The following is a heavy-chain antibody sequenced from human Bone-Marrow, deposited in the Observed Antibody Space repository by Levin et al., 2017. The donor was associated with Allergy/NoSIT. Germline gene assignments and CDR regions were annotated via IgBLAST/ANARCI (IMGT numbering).Heavy chain of an antibody. CDR1: GFTFSSYA. CDR2: ISGSGGST. D-gene: IGHD3-3*01. Sequence: SCAASGFTFSSYAMSWVRQAPGKGLEWVSAISGSGGSTYYADSVKGRFTISRDNSKNTLYLQMNSLRAEDTAVYYCAKMILSLFLEWLLRPAFDIWGQGTMVTVSS. CDR3: AKMILSLFLEWLLRPAFDI. J-gene: IGHJ3*02. V-gene: IGHV3-23*01.